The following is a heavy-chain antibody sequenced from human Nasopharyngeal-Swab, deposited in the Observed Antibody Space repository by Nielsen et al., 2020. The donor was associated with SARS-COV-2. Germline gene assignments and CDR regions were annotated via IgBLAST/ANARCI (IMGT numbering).Heavy chain of an antibody. Sequence: GESLKISCAASGFIFSGSAMHWVHQASGKGLEWVGRIGDKDHNYATTYGAAVKGRFTISRDDSKNTAFLQMDSLNTEDTALYYCTTDYYFDYWGQGTLVTVSS. J-gene: IGHJ4*02. D-gene: IGHD4/OR15-4a*01. CDR3: TTDYYFDY. CDR2: IGDKDHNYAT. V-gene: IGHV3-73*01. CDR1: GFIFSGSA.